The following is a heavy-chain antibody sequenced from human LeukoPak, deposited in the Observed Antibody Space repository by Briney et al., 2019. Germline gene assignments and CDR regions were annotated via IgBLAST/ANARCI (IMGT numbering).Heavy chain of an antibody. V-gene: IGHV3-48*03. CDR1: GFTFRDYE. Sequence: GGSLRLSCAVSGFTFRDYEMTWVRQAPGKGLEWISFITGSGATKYYADSVRGRFAISRDNANNSLYLLVDSLRADDTAVYFCARILGNNYYYYYMDVWGKGTTVTVSS. J-gene: IGHJ6*03. CDR2: ITGSGATK. CDR3: ARILGNNYYYYYMDV.